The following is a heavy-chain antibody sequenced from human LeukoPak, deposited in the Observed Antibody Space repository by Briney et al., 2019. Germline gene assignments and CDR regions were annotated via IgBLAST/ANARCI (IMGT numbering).Heavy chain of an antibody. CDR2: IYYSGST. CDR3: ARDTGLRLRRVDAFDI. D-gene: IGHD1-14*01. J-gene: IGHJ3*02. Sequence: SETLSLTCTVSGGSISSSSYYWGWIRQPPGKGLEWIGSIYYSGSTYYNPSLKSRVTISVDTSKNQFSLKLSSVTAADTAVYYCARDTGLRLRRVDAFDIWGQGTMVTVSS. V-gene: IGHV4-39*07. CDR1: GGSISSSSYY.